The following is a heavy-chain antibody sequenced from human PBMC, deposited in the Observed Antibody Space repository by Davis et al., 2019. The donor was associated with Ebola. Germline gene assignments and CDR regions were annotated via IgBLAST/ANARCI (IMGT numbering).Heavy chain of an antibody. V-gene: IGHV3-23*01. CDR3: AKDRLIAAAGPGDY. J-gene: IGHJ4*02. CDR2: ISGGGGST. Sequence: PGGPLRPSCPAPGFTSSSYAMSWVRQAPGKGLEWVSAISGGGGSTYYADTVKGRFTISRDNSKNTLYLQMNSLRAEDTAVYYCAKDRLIAAAGPGDYWGQGTLVTVSS. CDR1: GFTSSSYA. D-gene: IGHD6-13*01.